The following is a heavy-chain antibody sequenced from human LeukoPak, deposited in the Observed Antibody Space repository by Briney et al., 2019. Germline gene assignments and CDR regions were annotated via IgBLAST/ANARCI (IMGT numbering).Heavy chain of an antibody. CDR3: ARQARIEPHRFDY. D-gene: IGHD1-14*01. CDR2: INHRGST. V-gene: IGHV4-34*01. J-gene: IGHJ4*02. Sequence: SETLSLTCAVYGGSFSGYYWSWVRQPPGKGLEWIGEINHRGSTNYNPSLKSRVTISVDTSKNQFSLKLSSVTAADTAVYYCARQARIEPHRFDYWGQGTLVTVSS. CDR1: GGSFSGYY.